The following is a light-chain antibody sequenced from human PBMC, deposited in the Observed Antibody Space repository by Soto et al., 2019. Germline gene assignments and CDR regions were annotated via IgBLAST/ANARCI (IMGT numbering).Light chain of an antibody. CDR2: EVI. Sequence: QSVLTPPASVSVTPGQMITISCTGTSSDVGGYSYASWYQQQPSKARKLMIYEVINRPSGVSNRFSGSKSGTTASLTISGLQAEDEADYYCSSYTSTSTDVFGTGTKVTVL. V-gene: IGLV2-14*01. CDR3: SSYTSTSTDV. J-gene: IGLJ1*01. CDR1: SSDVGGYSY.